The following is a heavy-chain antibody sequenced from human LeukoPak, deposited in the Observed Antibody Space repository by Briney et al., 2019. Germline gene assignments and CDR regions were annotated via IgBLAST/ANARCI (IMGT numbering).Heavy chain of an antibody. CDR2: VSPTSSYM. V-gene: IGHV3-21*04. CDR1: GFTFTDFY. Sequence: GGSLRLSCAAPGFTFTDFYMNWVRQAPGKGLEWVSWVSPTSSYMYYADSVKGRFTISRDNAKNSLYLQMNSLRAEDTALYYCVRDADGGNSWFDTWGQGTLVTVSS. D-gene: IGHD4-23*01. J-gene: IGHJ5*02. CDR3: VRDADGGNSWFDT.